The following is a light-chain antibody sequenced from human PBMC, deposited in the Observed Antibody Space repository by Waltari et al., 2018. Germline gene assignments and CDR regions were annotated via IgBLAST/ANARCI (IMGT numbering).Light chain of an antibody. V-gene: IGLV1-40*01. CDR1: SSNIGPGYD. CDR3: QSYDRDLNAVL. Sequence: QSVLTQPPSVSGAPGQSVTISCTGSSSNIGPGYDGHWYQQIPGSAPKVRIYRDDNRPSGVPGRCSGSKSGTSASLSVTGLQVEDEADYFCQSYDRDLNAVLFGGGTKLTVL. J-gene: IGLJ2*01. CDR2: RDD.